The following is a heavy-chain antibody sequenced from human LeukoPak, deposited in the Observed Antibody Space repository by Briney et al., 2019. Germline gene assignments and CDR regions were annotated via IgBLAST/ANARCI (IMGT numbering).Heavy chain of an antibody. CDR2: ISGSGGST. CDR3: AKPKYYDFWSGYYDY. Sequence: HPGGSLRLSCAASGFTFSSYAMSWVRQAPGKGLEWVSAISGSGGSTYYADSVKGRFTISRDNSKNTLYLQMNSLRAEDTAVYYCAKPKYYDFWSGYYDYWGQGTLVTVSS. J-gene: IGHJ4*02. CDR1: GFTFSSYA. V-gene: IGHV3-23*01. D-gene: IGHD3-3*01.